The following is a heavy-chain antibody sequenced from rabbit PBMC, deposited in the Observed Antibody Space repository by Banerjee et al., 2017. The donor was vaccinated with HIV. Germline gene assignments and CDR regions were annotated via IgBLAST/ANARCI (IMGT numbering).Heavy chain of an antibody. Sequence: QEQLVESGGGLVQPEGSLTLTCTASGFSFSNNYYMSWVRQAPGKGLEWIACIYAGSSGSTYYASWAKGRFTISKTSSTTVTLQMTSLTAADTATYFCARDRSYFNLWGPGTLVTVS. CDR1: GFSFSNNYY. V-gene: IGHV1S45*01. J-gene: IGHJ4*01. CDR3: ARDRSYFNL. CDR2: IYAGSSGST.